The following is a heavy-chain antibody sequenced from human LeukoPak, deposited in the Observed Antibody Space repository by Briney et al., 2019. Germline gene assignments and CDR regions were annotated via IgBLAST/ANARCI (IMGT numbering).Heavy chain of an antibody. CDR2: ISAYNGNT. CDR1: GYTFTSYG. J-gene: IGHJ3*02. V-gene: IGHV1-18*01. Sequence: ASVKVSCKASGYTFTSYGISWVRQAPGQGLEWMGWISAYNGNTNYAQKLQGRVTMTTDTSTSTAYTELRSLRSDDTAVYYCARDLPQTDAFDIWGQGTMVTVSS. CDR3: ARDLPQTDAFDI.